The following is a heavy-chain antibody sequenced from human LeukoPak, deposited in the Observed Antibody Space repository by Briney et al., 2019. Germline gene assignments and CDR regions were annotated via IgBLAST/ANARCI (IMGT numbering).Heavy chain of an antibody. CDR1: GFTFSSYA. CDR3: ARDVRNAVTRPYYFDY. Sequence: GGSLRLSCAASGFTFSSYAMHWVRQAPGKGLEYVSAISSNGGSTYYANSVKGRFTISRDNSKNTLYLQMGSLRAEDMAVYYCARDVRNAVTRPYYFDYWGQGTLVTVSS. V-gene: IGHV3-64*01. J-gene: IGHJ4*02. CDR2: ISSNGGST. D-gene: IGHD4-17*01.